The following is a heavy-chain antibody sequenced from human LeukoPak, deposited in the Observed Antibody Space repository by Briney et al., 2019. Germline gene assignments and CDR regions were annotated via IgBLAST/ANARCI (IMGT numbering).Heavy chain of an antibody. CDR1: GGSISSSNYY. CDR2: IHYSETT. V-gene: IGHV4-39*02. J-gene: IGHJ6*03. CDR3: ARRYDILTGRYYYYYMDV. D-gene: IGHD3-9*01. Sequence: SETLSLTCTVSGGSISSSNYYWGWIRQPPGKGLEWIASIHYSETTYYNPSLKSRVTISVDTSKNHFSLKLSSVTAADTAVYYCARRYDILTGRYYYYYMDVWGKGTTVTISS.